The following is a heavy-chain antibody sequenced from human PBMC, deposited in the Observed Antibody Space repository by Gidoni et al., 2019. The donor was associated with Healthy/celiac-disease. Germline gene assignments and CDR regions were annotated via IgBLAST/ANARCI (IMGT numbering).Heavy chain of an antibody. D-gene: IGHD5-18*01. CDR1: GYSFTSYW. V-gene: IGHV5-51*01. J-gene: IGHJ4*02. Sequence: EVQLVQSGAVVQPPGESLNISCTGSGYSFTSYWIGWVRQMPGKGLEWMGIIYPGDADTRYSPSFQGQVTISADKSISTAYLQWSSLKASDTAMYYCARRGYSYGYHFDYWGQGTLVTVSS. CDR2: IYPGDADT. CDR3: ARRGYSYGYHFDY.